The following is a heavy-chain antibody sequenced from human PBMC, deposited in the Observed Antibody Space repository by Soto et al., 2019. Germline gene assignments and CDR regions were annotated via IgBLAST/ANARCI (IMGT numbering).Heavy chain of an antibody. D-gene: IGHD5-18*01. V-gene: IGHV3-48*02. CDR2: TSSNSATV. CDR1: GFTFSVYS. Sequence: EVQLVESGGGLVQPGGSLRLSCGASGFTFSVYSMNWVRQAPGKGLEWVSYTSSNSATVHYADSVKGRFTISRDDAKNSLYLQMNNLRDEDTAVYYCARHVDTYMVSRWFDPWGRGTLVTVSS. J-gene: IGHJ5*02. CDR3: ARHVDTYMVSRWFDP.